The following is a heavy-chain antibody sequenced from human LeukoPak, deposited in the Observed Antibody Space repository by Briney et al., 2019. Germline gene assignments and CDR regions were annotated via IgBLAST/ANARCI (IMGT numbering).Heavy chain of an antibody. D-gene: IGHD5-12*01. CDR2: ISAYNGNT. Sequence: PRASVKVSCKASGYTFTSYGISWVRQAPGQGLEWMGWISAYNGNTNYAQKLQGRVTMTTDTSTSTAYLELRSLRSDDTAVYYCARDTRGRYSGYDPLEGWGQGTLVTVSS. V-gene: IGHV1-18*01. J-gene: IGHJ4*02. CDR3: ARDTRGRYSGYDPLEG. CDR1: GYTFTSYG.